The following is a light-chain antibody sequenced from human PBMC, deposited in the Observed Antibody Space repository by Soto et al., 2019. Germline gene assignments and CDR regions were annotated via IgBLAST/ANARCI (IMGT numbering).Light chain of an antibody. J-gene: IGLJ1*01. V-gene: IGLV2-14*03. CDR3: SAYTVSRTYV. Sequence: QSALTQPPSASGSPGQSLTISCTGTSSDVGGYNFVSWHQQHPGKAPKLMIYNVYDRPSGISYRFSGSKSGNTASLTISGLQGEDEADYYCSAYTVSRTYVFGTGTKLTVL. CDR2: NVY. CDR1: SSDVGGYNF.